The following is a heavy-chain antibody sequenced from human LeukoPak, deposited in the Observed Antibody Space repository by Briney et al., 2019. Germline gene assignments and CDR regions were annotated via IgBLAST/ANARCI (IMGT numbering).Heavy chain of an antibody. CDR1: GGSFSGYC. D-gene: IGHD3-10*01. CDR2: INHSGST. Sequence: SETLSLTCAVYGGSFSGYCWSWVRQPPGKGLEWIGEINHSGSTNYNPSLKSGVTTSVETSKNQFSLKLGSVTAADTAVYYRARGGRRYYGSGSYYNYWSQGTLVTVSS. CDR3: ARGGRRYYGSGSYYNY. J-gene: IGHJ4*02. V-gene: IGHV4-34*01.